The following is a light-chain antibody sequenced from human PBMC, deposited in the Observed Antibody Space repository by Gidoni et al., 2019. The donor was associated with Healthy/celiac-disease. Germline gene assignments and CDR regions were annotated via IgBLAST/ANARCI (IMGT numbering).Light chain of an antibody. Sequence: ELVLTQSPATLSSSPGERATLSCRASQSVSSYLACYQQQPGQAPSLLIYDASNRATGIPARFSSSGSGTDFTLTISSLEPEDFAVYYCQQRSNWPPLTFXGXTKVEIK. CDR1: QSVSSY. V-gene: IGKV3-11*01. J-gene: IGKJ4*01. CDR2: DAS. CDR3: QQRSNWPPLT.